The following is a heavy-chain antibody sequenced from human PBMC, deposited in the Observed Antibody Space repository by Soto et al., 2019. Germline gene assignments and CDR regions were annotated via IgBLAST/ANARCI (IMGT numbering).Heavy chain of an antibody. V-gene: IGHV4-59*01. D-gene: IGHD2-15*01. CDR1: GGSISSYY. Sequence: QVQLQESGPGLVKPSETLSLTCTVSGGSISSYYWSWIRQPPGKGLEWIGYIYYSGSTNYNPSLKSRVTISVETSKNQFPLKLSSVTAADTAVYYCARASVRGYCSGGSCYEVDWFDPWGQGTLVTVSS. CDR3: ARASVRGYCSGGSCYEVDWFDP. J-gene: IGHJ5*02. CDR2: IYYSGST.